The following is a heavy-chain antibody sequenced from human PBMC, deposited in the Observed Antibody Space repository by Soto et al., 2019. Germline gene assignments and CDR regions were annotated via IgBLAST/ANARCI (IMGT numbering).Heavy chain of an antibody. V-gene: IGHV1-18*01. CDR3: ARVVYCSGGSCYSSVRDPRDYYYYYGMDV. D-gene: IGHD2-15*01. CDR1: GYTFTSYC. J-gene: IGHJ6*02. CDR2: ISAYNGNT. Sequence: GASVKVSCKASGYTFTSYCISWGRQAPGQGLECMGWISAYNGNTNYAQKLQGRVTMTTDTSTSTAYMELRSLRSDDTAVYYCARVVYCSGGSCYSSVRDPRDYYYYYGMDVWGQGTTVTVSS.